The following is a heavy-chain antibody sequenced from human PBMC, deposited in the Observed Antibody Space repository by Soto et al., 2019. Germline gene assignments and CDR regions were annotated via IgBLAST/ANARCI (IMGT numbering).Heavy chain of an antibody. V-gene: IGHV3-30*14. D-gene: IGHD5-18*01. CDR1: GFTFSSYA. J-gene: IGHJ6*02. CDR2: ISYDGSNK. CDR3: ARDVRYSYRALGYYGMDV. Sequence: QVQLVESGGGVVQPGRSLRLSCAASGFTFSSYAMHWVRQAPGKGLEWVAVISYDGSNKYYADSVKGRFTIARDTSKHTLYLQMNILRAEDTNVYYCARDVRYSYRALGYYGMDVWGQGTTVTVSS.